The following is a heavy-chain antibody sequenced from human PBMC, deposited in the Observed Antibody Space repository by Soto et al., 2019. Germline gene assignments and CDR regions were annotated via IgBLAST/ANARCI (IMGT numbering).Heavy chain of an antibody. V-gene: IGHV3-33*01. D-gene: IGHD4-4*01. CDR3: ARDSDYCSNSGWLDP. CDR1: GFTFKNYG. Sequence: QVLLVESGGGVVQPGRSLRLSCAASGFTFKNYGMHWVRQAPGKGLEWVAVIWFDGSNTHYADSVKGRFTVFRDNFKNTLDMQVNSLRAEDKAVYNCARDSDYCSNSGWLDPWGQGTLVTVSS. CDR2: IWFDGSNT. J-gene: IGHJ5*02.